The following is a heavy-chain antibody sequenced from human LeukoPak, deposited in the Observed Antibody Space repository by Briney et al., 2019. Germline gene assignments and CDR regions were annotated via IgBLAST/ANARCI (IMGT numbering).Heavy chain of an antibody. CDR3: AREGDQLVGDYYFDY. D-gene: IGHD6-6*01. CDR1: GGTFSSCI. J-gene: IGHJ4*02. CDR2: IIPILGIA. V-gene: IGHV1-69*04. Sequence: ASVKVSCKASGGTFSSCIISWVRQAPGQGLEWMGRIIPILGIANYAQKFQGRVTITADKSTSTAYMELSSLRSEDTAVYYCAREGDQLVGDYYFDYWGQGTLVAVSS.